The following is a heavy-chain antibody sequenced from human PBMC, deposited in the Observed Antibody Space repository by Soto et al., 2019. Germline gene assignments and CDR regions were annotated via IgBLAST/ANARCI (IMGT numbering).Heavy chain of an antibody. J-gene: IGHJ3*02. Sequence: SETLSLTCAVYGGSFSGYYWSGIRQPPGKGLEWIGEINHRGSTNYNPSLRSRVTISVDTSKNQFSLKLSSVTAADTAVYYCARGMKYYYDRSGYRMGAFDIWGQGTMVTVSS. CDR3: ARGMKYYYDRSGYRMGAFDI. V-gene: IGHV4-34*01. CDR1: GGSFSGYY. D-gene: IGHD3-22*01. CDR2: INHRGST.